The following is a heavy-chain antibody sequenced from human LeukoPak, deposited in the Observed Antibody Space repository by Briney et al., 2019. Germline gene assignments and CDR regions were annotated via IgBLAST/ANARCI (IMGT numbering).Heavy chain of an antibody. CDR3: ARKSWFDP. CDR1: GDSLTDYY. V-gene: IGHV1-2*02. J-gene: IGHJ5*02. CDR2: INPYSGGT. Sequence: ASVKVSFKASGDSLTDYYMHWVRQAPGQGLEWMGWINPYSGGTNYAQKFQGRVTMARDTSISTVYMELSGLRSDDTAIYYCARKSWFDPWGQGTVVIVSS.